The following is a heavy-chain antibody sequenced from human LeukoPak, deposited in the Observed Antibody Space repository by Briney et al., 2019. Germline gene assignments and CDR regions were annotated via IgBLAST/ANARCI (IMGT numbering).Heavy chain of an antibody. J-gene: IGHJ4*02. CDR3: ASSYDSSGYPYYFDY. CDR1: GGSFSGYY. Sequence: LETLSLTCAVYGGSFSGYYWSWIRQPPGKGLEWIGEINHSGGTNYNPSLKSRVTISVDTSKNQFSLELSSVTAADTAVYYCASSYDSSGYPYYFDYWGQGTLVTVSS. CDR2: INHSGGT. V-gene: IGHV4-34*01. D-gene: IGHD3-22*01.